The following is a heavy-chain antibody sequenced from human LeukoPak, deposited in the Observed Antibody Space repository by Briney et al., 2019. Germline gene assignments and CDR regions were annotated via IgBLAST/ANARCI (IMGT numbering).Heavy chain of an antibody. V-gene: IGHV3-7*01. Sequence: RGSLRLSCAASGFTFSIYWMSWVRQAPGKGLEWVANIRPDGSDKYYVDSVKGRFTVSRDNAKISLYLQMNNLRAEDTAVYYCVRISEYSTGWYGANYYYYMDVWGKGTTVTVSS. J-gene: IGHJ6*03. D-gene: IGHD6-13*01. CDR3: VRISEYSTGWYGANYYYYMDV. CDR2: IRPDGSDK. CDR1: GFTFSIYW.